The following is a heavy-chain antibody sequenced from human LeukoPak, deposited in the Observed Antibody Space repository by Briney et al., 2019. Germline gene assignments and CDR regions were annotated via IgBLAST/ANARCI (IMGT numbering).Heavy chain of an antibody. CDR3: ASLRLYSDAFDI. Sequence: GESLKISCQGSGYSFTTFWVAWVRQMLGKGLEWLGIIYPGDSDTRYNPSFQGQVTFSADKSISTAYLQWSSLKASDTAMYYCASLRLYSDAFDIWGRGTMVTVSS. CDR2: IYPGDSDT. D-gene: IGHD2-15*01. J-gene: IGHJ3*02. V-gene: IGHV5-51*01. CDR1: GYSFTTFW.